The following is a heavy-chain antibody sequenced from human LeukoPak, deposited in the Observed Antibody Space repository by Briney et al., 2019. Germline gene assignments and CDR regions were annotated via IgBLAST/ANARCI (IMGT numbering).Heavy chain of an antibody. V-gene: IGHV7-4-1*02. CDR3: ARGLTPRIAVVGGSDWDAFDI. D-gene: IGHD6-19*01. Sequence: ASVKVSCKASGYTFISYAMNWVRQAPGQGLEWMGWINTNTGNPTYAQGFTGRFVFSLDTSVRTTYLQISSLKAEDTAVYYCARGLTPRIAVVGGSDWDAFDIWGQGTMVTVSS. CDR2: INTNTGNP. CDR1: GYTFISYA. J-gene: IGHJ3*02.